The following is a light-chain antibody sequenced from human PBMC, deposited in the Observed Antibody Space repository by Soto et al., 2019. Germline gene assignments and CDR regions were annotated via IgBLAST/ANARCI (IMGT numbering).Light chain of an antibody. J-gene: IGKJ4*01. V-gene: IGKV3-20*01. Sequence: EIVLTQSPGTLSLSPGERATLSCRASQSVSSSYLAWYQQKPGQAPRLLIYGASSRATGIPDRFSGSGSGTDFILTISRLEPEDFAVYYCHQYDSSPLTFGGGNKVEIK. CDR3: HQYDSSPLT. CDR2: GAS. CDR1: QSVSSSY.